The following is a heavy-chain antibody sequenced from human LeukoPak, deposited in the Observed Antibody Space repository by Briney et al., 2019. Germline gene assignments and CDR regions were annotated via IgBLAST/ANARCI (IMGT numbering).Heavy chain of an antibody. CDR1: GYSISSGYY. V-gene: IGHV4-38-2*02. J-gene: IGHJ3*02. CDR2: IYHSGST. D-gene: IGHD1-26*01. Sequence: SETLSLTCTVSGYSISSGYYWGWIRQPPGKGLEWIGSIYHSGSTYYNPSLKSRVTISVDTSKNQFSLKLSSVTAADTAVYYCARDGTDAFDIWGQGTMVTVSS. CDR3: ARDGTDAFDI.